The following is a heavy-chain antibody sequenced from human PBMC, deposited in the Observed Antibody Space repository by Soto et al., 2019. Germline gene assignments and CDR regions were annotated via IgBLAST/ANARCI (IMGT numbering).Heavy chain of an antibody. CDR3: ARIDYGSGSDYNFDY. J-gene: IGHJ4*02. D-gene: IGHD3-10*01. CDR2: IHHSGDT. Sequence: QVQLQESGPGLVTPSGTLSVTCAVSSGSISSSYWWRWVRQPPGERLEWIGEIHHSGDTNYNPSLEIRVTISVDKSKNQFSLRLSSVTAADTAVYYCARIDYGSGSDYNFDYWGQGTLVTVSS. V-gene: IGHV4-4*02. CDR1: SGSISSSYW.